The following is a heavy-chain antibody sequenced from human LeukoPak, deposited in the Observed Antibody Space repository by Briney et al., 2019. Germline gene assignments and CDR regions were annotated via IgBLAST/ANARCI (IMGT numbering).Heavy chain of an antibody. V-gene: IGHV4-39*01. CDR3: ARRDYYGSGTEADY. J-gene: IGHJ4*02. Sequence: SETLSLTCTVSGGSVSTSRYYWGWIRQPPGKELEWIGSIYYTGITYYNPSLKSRLTISVDTSKNQFSLKLSSVTAADTAVYYCARRDYYGSGTEADYWGQGTLVTVSS. CDR2: IYYTGIT. D-gene: IGHD3-10*01. CDR1: GGSVSTSRYY.